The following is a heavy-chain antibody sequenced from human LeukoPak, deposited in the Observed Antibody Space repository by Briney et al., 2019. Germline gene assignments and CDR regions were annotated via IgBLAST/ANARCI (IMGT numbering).Heavy chain of an antibody. CDR1: GGSFSGYY. J-gene: IGHJ4*02. CDR3: ARREDYYDSSGSDY. V-gene: IGHV4-34*01. CDR2: INHSGST. D-gene: IGHD3-22*01. Sequence: SETLSLTCAVYGGSFSGYYWSWIRQPPGKGLEWIGEINHSGSTNYNPSLKSRVTISVDTSKNQFSLKLSSVTAADTAVYYCARREDYYDSSGSDYWGQGTLVTVSS.